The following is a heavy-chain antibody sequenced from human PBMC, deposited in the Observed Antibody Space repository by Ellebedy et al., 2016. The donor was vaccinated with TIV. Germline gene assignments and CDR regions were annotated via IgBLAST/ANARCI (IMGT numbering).Heavy chain of an antibody. V-gene: IGHV3-30*02. Sequence: GGSLRLSCAASGFTFSSYGMHWVRQAPGKGLEWVAFIRYDGSNKYYADSVKGRFTISRDNSKNTLYLQMNSLRAEDTAVYYCAKETQDRDWFDPWGQGTLVTVSS. CDR1: GFTFSSYG. J-gene: IGHJ5*02. D-gene: IGHD2-15*01. CDR2: IRYDGSNK. CDR3: AKETQDRDWFDP.